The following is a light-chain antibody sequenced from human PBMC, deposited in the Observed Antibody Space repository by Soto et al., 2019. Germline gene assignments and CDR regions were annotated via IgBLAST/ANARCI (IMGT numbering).Light chain of an antibody. Sequence: DIQMTQSPSTLSASVGDRVTITCRASQSLSTWLAWYQQKPGKAPKVLIYDASTLESGVPSRFSGSGSGTEFTLTISSLQPDDFATYYCQQYNSYPWTFGQGTKV. CDR1: QSLSTW. CDR3: QQYNSYPWT. J-gene: IGKJ1*01. V-gene: IGKV1-5*01. CDR2: DAS.